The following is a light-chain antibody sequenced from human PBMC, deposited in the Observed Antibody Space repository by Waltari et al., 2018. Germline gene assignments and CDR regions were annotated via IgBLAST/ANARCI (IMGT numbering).Light chain of an antibody. CDR2: DVF. CDR3: CSYAGSYTVL. J-gene: IGLJ2*01. CDR1: SNDAGGYNH. V-gene: IGLV2-11*01. Sequence: QSALTQPRSVSGSPGQSAPFSCTGTSNDAGGYNHCSWYQQSPGKAPKLMIYDVFNRPSGVPDRFSGSKSGNTASLTISGLQADDEADYYCCSYAGSYTVLFGGGTKLTVL.